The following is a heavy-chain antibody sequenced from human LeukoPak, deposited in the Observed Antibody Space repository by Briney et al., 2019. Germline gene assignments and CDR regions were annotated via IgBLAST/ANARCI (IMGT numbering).Heavy chain of an antibody. CDR2: ISSSSSYI. Sequence: PGGSLRLSCAASGFTFSSYSMNWVRQAPGKGLEWVSSISSSSSYIYYADSVKGRFTISRDNAKNSLYLQMNSLRAEDTAVYYCARDGTTVVTQGFDYWGQGTLVTVSS. J-gene: IGHJ4*02. CDR1: GFTFSSYS. D-gene: IGHD4-23*01. CDR3: ARDGTTVVTQGFDY. V-gene: IGHV3-21*01.